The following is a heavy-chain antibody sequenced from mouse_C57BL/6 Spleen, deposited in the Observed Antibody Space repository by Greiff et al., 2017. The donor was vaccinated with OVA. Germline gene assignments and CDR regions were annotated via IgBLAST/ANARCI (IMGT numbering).Heavy chain of an antibody. Sequence: QVQLQQPGTELVKPGASVTLSCKASGYTLPSYWMNWVKKRPGQDLEWIGNINPSNGGTNYNEKLKSKATLTVDKSSITAYMQLSSLTSEDSAVYYCARSISLFYGFYYWGQGTTLTVSS. V-gene: IGHV1-53*01. CDR1: GYTLPSYW. CDR3: ARSISLFYGFYY. J-gene: IGHJ2*01. D-gene: IGHD2-1*01. CDR2: INPSNGGT.